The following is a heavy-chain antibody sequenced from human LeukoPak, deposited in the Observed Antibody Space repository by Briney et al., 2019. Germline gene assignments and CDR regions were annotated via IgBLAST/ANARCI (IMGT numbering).Heavy chain of an antibody. CDR1: GFTFSSYG. Sequence: PGGSLRLSCAASGFTFSSYGMHWVRQAPGKGLEWVAVIWYDGSNKYYADSVKGRFTISRDNSKNTLYLQMNSLRAEDTAVYYCARAGGYCSSTSCPYYYYYGMDVWGQGTTVTVSS. V-gene: IGHV3-33*08. CDR3: ARAGGYCSSTSCPYYYYYGMDV. D-gene: IGHD2-2*01. CDR2: IWYDGSNK. J-gene: IGHJ6*02.